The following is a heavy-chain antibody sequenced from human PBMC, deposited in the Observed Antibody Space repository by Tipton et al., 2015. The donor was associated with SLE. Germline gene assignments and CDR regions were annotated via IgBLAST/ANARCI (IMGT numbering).Heavy chain of an antibody. V-gene: IGHV4-34*01. CDR1: GGSFSGYY. CDR2: INHSGST. Sequence: TLSLTCAVYGGSFSGYYWSWIRQPPGKGLEWIGEINHSGSTNYNPSPKSRVTISVDTSKNQFSLKLSSVTAADTAVYYCARDQGTGGAFDIWGQGTMVTVSS. J-gene: IGHJ3*02. CDR3: ARDQGTGGAFDI. D-gene: IGHD7-27*01.